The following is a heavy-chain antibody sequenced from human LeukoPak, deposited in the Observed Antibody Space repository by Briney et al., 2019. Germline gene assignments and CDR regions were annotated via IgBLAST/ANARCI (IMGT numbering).Heavy chain of an antibody. V-gene: IGHV3-21*01. CDR3: ARDTRSGSYYDYYYYYYMDV. Sequence: GGSLRLSCAASGFTFSGFAMNWVRQAPGKGLEWVSSISSSSSYIYYADSVKGRFTISRDNAKNSLYLQMNSLRAEDTAVYYCARDTRSGSYYDYYYYYYMDVWGKGTTVTVSS. D-gene: IGHD3-10*01. CDR1: GFTFSGFA. J-gene: IGHJ6*03. CDR2: ISSSSSYI.